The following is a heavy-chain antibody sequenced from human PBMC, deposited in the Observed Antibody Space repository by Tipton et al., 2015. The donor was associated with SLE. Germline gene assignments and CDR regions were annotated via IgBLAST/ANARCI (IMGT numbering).Heavy chain of an antibody. D-gene: IGHD7-27*01. J-gene: IGHJ3*01. CDR2: IYFSGNT. CDR3: ANSPGDDDAFDL. Sequence: TLSLTCAVYGGSFSGYYWSWIRQSPGKGLEWIGYIYFSGNTYYNPSLKSRVTISLDTSKNQFSLKLSSVTAADTAVYYCANSPGDDDAFDLWGPGTMVTVSS. CDR1: GGSFSGYY. V-gene: IGHV4-34*09.